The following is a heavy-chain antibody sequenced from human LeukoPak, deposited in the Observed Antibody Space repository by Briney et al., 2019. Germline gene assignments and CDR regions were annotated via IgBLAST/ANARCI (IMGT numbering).Heavy chain of an antibody. CDR2: IFYIGTT. V-gene: IGHV4-59*01. Sequence: SETLSLTCTVSGGSITSYFWSWIRQPPGKGLEWIGYIFYIGTTNYNPSLKSRITISVDTSKNQFSLNLSSMTAADTAVYYCASAQYYYDSSGYPQDYYMDVWGKGTTVTVSS. J-gene: IGHJ6*03. CDR3: ASAQYYYDSSGYPQDYYMDV. D-gene: IGHD3-22*01. CDR1: GGSITSYF.